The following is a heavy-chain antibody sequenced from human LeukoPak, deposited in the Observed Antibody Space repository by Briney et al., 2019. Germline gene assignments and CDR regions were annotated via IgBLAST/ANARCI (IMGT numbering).Heavy chain of an antibody. Sequence: GGSLRLSCATSGFTFSSYGMHWVRQAPGKGLEWVAFIRYDGSNKYYADSVKGRFTISRDNSKNTLYLQMNSLRAEDTAVYYCARGQDYDFWSGYEYWGQGTLVTVSS. CDR1: GFTFSSYG. CDR2: IRYDGSNK. V-gene: IGHV3-30*02. D-gene: IGHD3-3*01. J-gene: IGHJ4*02. CDR3: ARGQDYDFWSGYEY.